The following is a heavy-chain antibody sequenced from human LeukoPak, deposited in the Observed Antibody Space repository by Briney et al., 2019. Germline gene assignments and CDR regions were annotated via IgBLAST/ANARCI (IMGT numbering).Heavy chain of an antibody. Sequence: SETLSLTCTVSGGSISSSSYYWGWIRQPPGKGLEWIGETNHSGSTNYNPSLKSRVTIPVDTSKNQFSLKLSSVTAADTAVYYCARTGSYYYYYYGMDVWGQGTTVTVSS. CDR2: TNHSGST. J-gene: IGHJ6*02. CDR1: GGSISSSSYY. V-gene: IGHV4-39*01. CDR3: ARTGSYYYYYYGMDV.